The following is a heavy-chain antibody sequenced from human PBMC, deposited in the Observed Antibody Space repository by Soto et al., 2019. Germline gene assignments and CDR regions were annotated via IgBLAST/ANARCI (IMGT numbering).Heavy chain of an antibody. CDR2: ISSSSSTI. Sequence: VGSLRLSCAASGFTFSIYSMNWVRQAPRKGLEWVSYISSSSSTIYYADSVKGRFTISRDNAKNSLYLQMNSLRAEDTAVYYCARAASVVPAAIDWFDPWGQGTLVTVSS. V-gene: IGHV3-48*01. CDR1: GFTFSIYS. D-gene: IGHD2-2*01. J-gene: IGHJ5*02. CDR3: ARAASVVPAAIDWFDP.